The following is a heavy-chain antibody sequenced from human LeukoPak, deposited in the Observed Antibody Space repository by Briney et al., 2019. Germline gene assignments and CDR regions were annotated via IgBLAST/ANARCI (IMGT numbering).Heavy chain of an antibody. J-gene: IGHJ3*02. Sequence: ASVKVSCKASGYTFTGHYMHWVRQAPGQGLEWMGWINPISGGTHYAQIFQGRVTMTRDTSISTAYMELSSLRSDDTAVYYCARRIAGRLVNDGFDIWGQGKGVPVSS. CDR3: ARRIAGRLVNDGFDI. CDR1: GYTFTGHY. V-gene: IGHV1-2*02. D-gene: IGHD6-6*01. CDR2: INPISGGT.